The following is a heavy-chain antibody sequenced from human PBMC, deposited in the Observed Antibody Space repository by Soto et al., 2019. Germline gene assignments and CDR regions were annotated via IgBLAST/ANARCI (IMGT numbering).Heavy chain of an antibody. CDR1: GGTFSSYA. J-gene: IGHJ6*02. V-gene: IGHV1-69*13. CDR2: IIPIFGTA. Sequence: GASVKVSGKASGGTFSSYAISWVRQAPGQGLEWMGGIIPIFGTANYAQKFQGRVTITADESTSTAYMELSSLRSEDTAVYYCARDRALVVVAATVGRQYYYYHYGMDVWGQGTTVTVSS. CDR3: ARDRALVVVAATVGRQYYYYHYGMDV. D-gene: IGHD2-15*01.